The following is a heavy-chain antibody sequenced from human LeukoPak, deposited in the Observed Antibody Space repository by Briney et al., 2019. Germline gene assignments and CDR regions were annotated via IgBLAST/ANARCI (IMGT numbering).Heavy chain of an antibody. Sequence: GRSLRLSCAASGFTFSSYGMHWVRQAPGKGLEWVAVISSDGSSTYYADSVKGRFTISRDNSKNTLYLQMNSLRAEDTAVYYCAREAGGYWGQGTLVTVSS. CDR2: ISSDGSST. D-gene: IGHD3-10*01. V-gene: IGHV3-30*03. CDR1: GFTFSSYG. J-gene: IGHJ4*02. CDR3: AREAGGY.